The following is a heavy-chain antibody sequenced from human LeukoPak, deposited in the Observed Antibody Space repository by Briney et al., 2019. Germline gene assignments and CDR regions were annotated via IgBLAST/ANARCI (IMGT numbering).Heavy chain of an antibody. V-gene: IGHV3-7*01. CDR1: GFIFSTYW. CDR3: ARPAYTAAYDL. Sequence: GGSLRLSCAASGFIFSTYWMTWVRQAPGKGLEWVANMKGDGSEIHYVDSVKGRFTISRDNAKNSLYLQMDSPRAEDTAIYYCARPAYTAAYDLWGQGTMVTVSS. J-gene: IGHJ3*01. D-gene: IGHD3-16*01. CDR2: MKGDGSEI.